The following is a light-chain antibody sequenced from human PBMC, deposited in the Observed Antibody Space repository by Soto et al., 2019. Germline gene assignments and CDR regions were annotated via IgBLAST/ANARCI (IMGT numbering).Light chain of an antibody. CDR3: QQYGGSPIA. V-gene: IGKV3-20*01. CDR1: QSVSSY. CDR2: GAF. J-gene: IGKJ5*01. Sequence: EIVLTQSPAALSLSPGERATLSCRASQSVSSYLAWYQQKPGQAPRLLIYGAFTRATGIPARFSGTGSGTEFTLTISRLEPEDFALYYCQQYGGSPIAFGQGTRLEIK.